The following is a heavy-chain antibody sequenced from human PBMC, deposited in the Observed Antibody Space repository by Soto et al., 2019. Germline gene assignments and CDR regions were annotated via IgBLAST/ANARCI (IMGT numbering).Heavy chain of an antibody. CDR3: AGSEEGHYDSSGYPLYYFDY. CDR1: GGSISSGDYY. D-gene: IGHD3-22*01. Sequence: QVQLQESGPGLVKPSQTLSLTCTVSGGSISSGDYYWSWIRQPPGKGLEWIGYIYYSGSTYYNPSLKSRVTISVDTSKNQFSLRLSSVNAADTAVYYCAGSEEGHYDSSGYPLYYFDYCVHGTLVTVSS. V-gene: IGHV4-30-4*01. CDR2: IYYSGST. J-gene: IGHJ4*01.